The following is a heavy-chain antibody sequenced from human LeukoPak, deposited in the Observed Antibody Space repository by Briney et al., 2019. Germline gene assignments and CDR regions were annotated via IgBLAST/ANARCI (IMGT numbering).Heavy chain of an antibody. CDR3: ARGSIVEWLSPFDY. CDR2: ISAYNGDT. V-gene: IGHV1-18*01. CDR1: GYTFTSYG. J-gene: IGHJ4*02. D-gene: IGHD3-3*01. Sequence: ASVKVSCKASGYTFTSYGISWVRQAPGQGLEWMGWISAYNGDTNYAQKLQGRVTMTTDTSTSTAYMGLRSLRSDDTAVYYCARGSIVEWLSPFDYWGQGTLVTVSS.